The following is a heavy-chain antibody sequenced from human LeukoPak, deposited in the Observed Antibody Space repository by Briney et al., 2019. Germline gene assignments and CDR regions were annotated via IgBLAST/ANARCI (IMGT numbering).Heavy chain of an antibody. CDR2: IYYSGST. D-gene: IGHD3-9*01. CDR1: GGSIRSYY. V-gene: IGHV4-59*01. Sequence: PSETLSLTCTVSGGSIRSYYWSWIRQPPGKGLEWIGYIYYSGSTNYNPSFKSRVTISVDTSKNQFSLKLSSVTAADTAVYYCARGVVGDILTGYYFAFDIWGQGTMVTVSS. CDR3: ARGVVGDILTGYYFAFDI. J-gene: IGHJ3*02.